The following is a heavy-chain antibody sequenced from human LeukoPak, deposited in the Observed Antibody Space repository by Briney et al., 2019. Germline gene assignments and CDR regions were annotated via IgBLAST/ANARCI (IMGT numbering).Heavy chain of an antibody. V-gene: IGHV1-2*06. CDR1: GYTFTGYY. Sequence: ASVKVSCKASGYTFTGYYMHWVRQAPGQRLEWMGRINPNSGGTNYAQKFQGRVTMTRDTSISTAYMELSRLRSDDTAVYYCARAVVAATTYYFDYWGQGTLVTVSS. J-gene: IGHJ4*02. CDR3: ARAVVAATTYYFDY. CDR2: INPNSGGT. D-gene: IGHD2-15*01.